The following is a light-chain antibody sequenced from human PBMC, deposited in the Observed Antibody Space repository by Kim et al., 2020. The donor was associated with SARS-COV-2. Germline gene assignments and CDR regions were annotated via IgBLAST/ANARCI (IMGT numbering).Light chain of an antibody. V-gene: IGLV2-14*03. CDR1: NSDCGGYDF. J-gene: IGLJ1*01. Sequence: QAFSIACTGTNSDCGGYDFVSWYQQQPGKAPQLMMYDVTNRPSGVSHRFSCSKSGNTASLIISGLQSEDEADYFCTSCASGDTPYVFGAGTKVTVL. CDR2: DVT. CDR3: TSCASGDTPYV.